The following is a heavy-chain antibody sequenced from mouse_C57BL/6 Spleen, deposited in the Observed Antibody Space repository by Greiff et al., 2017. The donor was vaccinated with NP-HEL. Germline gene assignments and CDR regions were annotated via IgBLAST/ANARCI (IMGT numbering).Heavy chain of an antibody. CDR2: IYWDDDK. D-gene: IGHD1-1*01. CDR3: ARSHYYGSSYFDY. J-gene: IGHJ2*01. CDR1: GSSLSTSGMG. V-gene: IGHV8-12*01. Sequence: QVTLKESGPGILQSSQTLSLTCSFSGSSLSTSGMGVSWIRQPSGKGLEWLAHIYWDDDKRYNPSLKSRLTISKDTSRNQVFLKITSVDTADTATYYCARSHYYGSSYFDYWGQGTTLTVSS.